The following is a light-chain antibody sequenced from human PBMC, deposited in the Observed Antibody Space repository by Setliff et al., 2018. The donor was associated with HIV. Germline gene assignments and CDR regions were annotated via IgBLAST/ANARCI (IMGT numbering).Light chain of an antibody. J-gene: IGLJ1*01. CDR2: DVS. CDR1: SSDVGGHNY. CDR3: LSYTSSTPLYV. Sequence: QSALTQPRSVSGSPGQSVTISCTGTSSDVGGHNYVSWYQQHPGKVPKLIIYDVSERPSGVPDRFSASKSGNTASLTISGLQAEDEADYYCLSYTSSTPLYVFGTGTKVTVL. V-gene: IGLV2-11*01.